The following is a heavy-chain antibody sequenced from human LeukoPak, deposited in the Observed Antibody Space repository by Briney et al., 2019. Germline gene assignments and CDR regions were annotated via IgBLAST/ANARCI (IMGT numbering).Heavy chain of an antibody. CDR1: GASISGDY. CDR2: IYTSGSA. Sequence: PSETLSLTCTVSGASISGDYWSWIRQPAGKGLEWIGRIYTSGSANYNPSLKSRVTMSVDTSKNQFSLNLNSVTAADTAVYYCARVRTFSCSGSSGGTCPHFLDYWGQGTLVTVSS. CDR3: ARVRTFSCSGSSGGTCPHFLDY. J-gene: IGHJ4*02. V-gene: IGHV4-4*07. D-gene: IGHD2-15*01.